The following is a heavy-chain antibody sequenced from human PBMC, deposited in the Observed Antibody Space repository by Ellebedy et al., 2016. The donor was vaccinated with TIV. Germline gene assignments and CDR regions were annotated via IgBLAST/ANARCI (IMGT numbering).Heavy chain of an antibody. CDR2: TNPDESVT. CDR1: GFTFSSYW. J-gene: IGHJ4*02. CDR3: ARGGAHTAMAHDY. D-gene: IGHD5-18*01. Sequence: GESLKISCAASGFTFSSYWMHWVRQAPGKGLVWVSRTNPDESVTNYADSVKGRFTISRDNAKNTLYLQVNSLRAEDTAVYYCARGGAHTAMAHDYWGQGTLVTVSS. V-gene: IGHV3-74*01.